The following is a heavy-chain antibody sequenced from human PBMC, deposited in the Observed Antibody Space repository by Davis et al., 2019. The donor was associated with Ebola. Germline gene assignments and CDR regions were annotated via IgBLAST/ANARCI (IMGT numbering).Heavy chain of an antibody. CDR1: GGSVRSGYYY. Sequence: SETLSLTCTVPGGSVRSGYYYWSWVRQPPGKGLEWIGYIYYSGSTKNNPSLKSRVTVSVDTSKNLFSLKLNSVTAADTALYYCAREGTYYYESSGYTYYFDLWGQGTLVTVSS. D-gene: IGHD3-22*01. CDR2: IYYSGST. V-gene: IGHV4-61*01. CDR3: AREGTYYYESSGYTYYFDL. J-gene: IGHJ4*02.